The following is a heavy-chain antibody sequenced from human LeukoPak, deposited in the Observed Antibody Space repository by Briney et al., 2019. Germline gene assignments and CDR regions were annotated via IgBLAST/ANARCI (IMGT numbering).Heavy chain of an antibody. J-gene: IGHJ6*02. V-gene: IGHV3-21*01. CDR1: GFTFSSYS. D-gene: IGHD2-15*01. CDR3: ARVKPMSYCSGGSCYLLLRAYYYYYYYGMDV. Sequence: PGRSLRLSCAASGFTFSSYSMNWVRQAPGKGLEWVSSISSSSSYIYYADSVKGRFTISRDNAKNSLYLQMNSLRAEDTAVYYCARVKPMSYCSGGSCYLLLRAYYYYYYYGMDVWGQGTTVTVSS. CDR2: ISSSSSYI.